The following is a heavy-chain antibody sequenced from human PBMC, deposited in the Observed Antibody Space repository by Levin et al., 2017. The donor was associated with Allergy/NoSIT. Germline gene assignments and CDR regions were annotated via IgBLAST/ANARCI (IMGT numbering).Heavy chain of an antibody. CDR1: GGTFSSYT. V-gene: IGHV1-69*04. D-gene: IGHD6-19*01. Sequence: KISCKASGGTFSSYTISWVRQAPGQGLEWMGRIIPILGIANYAQKFQGRVTITADKSTSTAYMELSSLRSEDTAVYYCARERGGWYYFDYWGQGTLVTVSS. J-gene: IGHJ4*02. CDR3: ARERGGWYYFDY. CDR2: IIPILGIA.